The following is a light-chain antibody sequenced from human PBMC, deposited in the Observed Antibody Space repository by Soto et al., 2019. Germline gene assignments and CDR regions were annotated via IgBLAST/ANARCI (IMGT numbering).Light chain of an antibody. CDR1: QSVRSN. J-gene: IGKJ4*01. V-gene: IGKV3-11*01. CDR3: PQRSNRPLP. CDR2: DAS. Sequence: IGVTQSAGTLSLSPGEGATLSCRASQSVRSNYLAWYQQRPGQPPRLLIYDASNRATGIPARFSGSGSGTDFTLTISSLEPEDFAVYYCPQRSNRPLPFGGRTKLDIK.